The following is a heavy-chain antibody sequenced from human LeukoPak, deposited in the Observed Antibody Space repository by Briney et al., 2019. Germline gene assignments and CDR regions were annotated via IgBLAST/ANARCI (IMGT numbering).Heavy chain of an antibody. CDR3: ARADSGYDSSLYYYYYYYMDV. CDR2: MNPNSGNT. Sequence: ASVKVSCKASGYTFTSYDINWVRQATGQGLEWMGWMNPNSGNTGYAQKFQGRVTITRSTSISTAYMELSSLRSEDTAVYYCARADSGYDSSLYYYYYYYMDVWGKGTTVTVSS. CDR1: GYTFTSYD. V-gene: IGHV1-8*03. J-gene: IGHJ6*03. D-gene: IGHD5-12*01.